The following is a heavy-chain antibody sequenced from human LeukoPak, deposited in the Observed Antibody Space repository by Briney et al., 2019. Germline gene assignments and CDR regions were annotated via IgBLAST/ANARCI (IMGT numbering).Heavy chain of an antibody. Sequence: PGGSLRLSCAASGFTFDDYGMSWVRQPPGKGLEWIGNIFCSGSTYYSPSLKSRVTISLDTSRNQFSLKLNSVTAADTAVYYCAKSNGYGLVDIWGQGTMVTVSS. D-gene: IGHD3-10*01. CDR2: IFCSGST. CDR3: AKSNGYGLVDI. CDR1: GFTFDDYG. V-gene: IGHV4-59*12. J-gene: IGHJ3*02.